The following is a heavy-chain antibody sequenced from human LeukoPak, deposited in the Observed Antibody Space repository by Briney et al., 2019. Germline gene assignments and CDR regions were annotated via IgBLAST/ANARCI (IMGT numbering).Heavy chain of an antibody. CDR1: GYTFTSYG. V-gene: IGHV1-18*01. CDR3: ARVPSTSIAARPRDY. CDR2: ISAYNGNT. D-gene: IGHD6-6*01. Sequence: ASVKVSCKASGYTFTSYGISWVRQAPGQGLEWMGWISAYNGNTNYAQKLQGRVTMTTDTSTSTAYMELRSLRSGDTAVYYCARVPSTSIAARPRDYWGQGTLVTVSS. J-gene: IGHJ4*02.